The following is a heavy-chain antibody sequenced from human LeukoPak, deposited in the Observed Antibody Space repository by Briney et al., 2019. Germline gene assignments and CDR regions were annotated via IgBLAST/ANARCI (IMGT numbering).Heavy chain of an antibody. CDR1: GFTFSSHA. J-gene: IGHJ6*04. D-gene: IGHD2-15*01. CDR3: ASATLRCSGGGCYEMDV. V-gene: IGHV3-23*01. Sequence: HPGGSLRLSCAGSGFTFSSHAMSWVRQAPGKGLEWVSAMSGSGGSTYYADSVKGRFTISRDNSKNTLYLQMNSLRAEDTAVYYCASATLRCSGGGCYEMDVWGKGTTVTVSS. CDR2: MSGSGGST.